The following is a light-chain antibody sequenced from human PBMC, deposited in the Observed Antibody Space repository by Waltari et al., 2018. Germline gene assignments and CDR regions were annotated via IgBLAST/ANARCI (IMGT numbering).Light chain of an antibody. CDR1: QNVVNS. CDR3: QQRSNWHT. J-gene: IGKJ2*01. V-gene: IGKV3-11*01. CDR2: DSA. Sequence: ENVLTQSPATLSLSPGEAATLACRASQNVVNSVAWYQHKPGQAPRLLIYDSANRASGIPARFSGSGSGTDFTLTISSLEPDDFAVYYCQQRSNWHTFGQGTRLEIK.